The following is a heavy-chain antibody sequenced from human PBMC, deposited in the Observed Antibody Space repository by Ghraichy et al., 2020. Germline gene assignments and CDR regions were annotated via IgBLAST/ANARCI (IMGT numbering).Heavy chain of an antibody. Sequence: GGSLRLSCTASGFKFSNFGMHWVRQAPGKGLEWVTFIRYDGSDRYYADSVKGRFTVSRDNSKNTLYLQMNNLRAEDTAVYFCAKDRIRTHLIEVALAENWGQGTLVTVSS. V-gene: IGHV3-30*02. CDR2: IRYDGSDR. D-gene: IGHD5-24*01. CDR1: GFKFSNFG. J-gene: IGHJ1*01. CDR3: AKDRIRTHLIEVALAEN.